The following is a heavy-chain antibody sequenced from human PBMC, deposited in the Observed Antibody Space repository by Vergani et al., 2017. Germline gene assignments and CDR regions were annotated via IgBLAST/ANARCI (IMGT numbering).Heavy chain of an antibody. CDR2: IIPILGIA. Sequence: QVQLVQSGAEVKKPGSSVKVSCKASGGTFSSYTISWVRQAPGQGLEWMGRIIPILGIANYAQKFQGRVTITADKSTSTAYMELSSLRAEDTAVYYCASAMTTVATLYRYYYLYWGRGTLGTGSS. J-gene: IGHJ2*01. D-gene: IGHD4-11*01. V-gene: IGHV1-69*02. CDR3: ASAMTTVATLYRYYYLY. CDR1: GGTFSSYT.